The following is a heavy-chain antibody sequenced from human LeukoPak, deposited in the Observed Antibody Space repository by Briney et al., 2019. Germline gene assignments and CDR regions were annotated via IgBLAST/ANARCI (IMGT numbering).Heavy chain of an antibody. CDR2: IWDNGNNK. CDR3: AKGGHCTSTSCYYFDS. D-gene: IGHD2-2*01. V-gene: IGHV3-33*06. J-gene: IGHJ4*02. Sequence: GSSLRLSCAASGFTFSNPDMHWVRQAPGKGLEWVAVIWDNGNNKYYGDSVNGRFTISRDNSKNTLHLQMNSLRPEDSAIYYCAKGGHCTSTSCYYFDSWGQGALVTVSA. CDR1: GFTFSNPD.